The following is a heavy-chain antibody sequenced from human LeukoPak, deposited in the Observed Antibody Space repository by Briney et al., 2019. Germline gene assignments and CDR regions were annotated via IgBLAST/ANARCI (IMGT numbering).Heavy chain of an antibody. D-gene: IGHD3-10*01. CDR1: GFTLDDYA. CDR2: ISWNSGSI. CDR3: AKDISLDGSGSYYDY. Sequence: GRSLRLSCAASGFTLDDYAMHWVRQAPGKGLEWVSGISWNSGSIGYADSVKGRFTISRDNAKNSLYLQMNSLRAEDTALFYCAKDISLDGSGSYYDYWGQGTLVTVSS. J-gene: IGHJ4*02. V-gene: IGHV3-9*01.